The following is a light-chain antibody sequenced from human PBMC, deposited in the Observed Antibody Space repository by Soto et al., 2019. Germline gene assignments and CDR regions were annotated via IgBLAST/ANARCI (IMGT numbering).Light chain of an antibody. CDR3: QQYGLPPHS. V-gene: IGKV3-20*01. J-gene: IGKJ2*01. Sequence: EIVLTQSPGTLSLSPGERATLSCRASQSVYNNYLAWYQQKPGQTPRLLVNGASNRDTGIPDRFSGGGSGTDFTLTISSLEPEDFAVYYCQQYGLPPHSFGQGTRVGIK. CDR1: QSVYNNY. CDR2: GAS.